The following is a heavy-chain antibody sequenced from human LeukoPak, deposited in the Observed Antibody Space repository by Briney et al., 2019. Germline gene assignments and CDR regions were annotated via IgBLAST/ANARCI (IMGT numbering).Heavy chain of an antibody. CDR3: ARDREVFGSSWTVKFVY. J-gene: IGHJ4*02. V-gene: IGHV1-18*01. CDR1: GYTFTSYG. Sequence: ASVKVSCKASGYTFTSYGISWVRQAPGQGLEWMGWISAYNGNTNYAQKLQGRVTMTTDTSTSTAYMELRSLRSDDTAVYYCARDREVFGSSWTVKFVYWGQGTLVTVSS. CDR2: ISAYNGNT. D-gene: IGHD6-13*01.